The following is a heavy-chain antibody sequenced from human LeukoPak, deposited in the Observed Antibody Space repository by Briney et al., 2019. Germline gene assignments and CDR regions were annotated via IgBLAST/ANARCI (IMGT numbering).Heavy chain of an antibody. CDR2: INHSAST. D-gene: IGHD1-1*01. V-gene: IGHV4-34*01. Sequence: PSETLSLTCAVYGGSFSGYYWSWIRQPPGKGLEWMGEINHSASTNYNPSLKSRVTISVDPSKNQFSLKLSAVTAADTAVYYCASFSPTRYGLDYWGQGTLVTVSS. CDR1: GGSFSGYY. CDR3: ASFSPTRYGLDY. J-gene: IGHJ4*02.